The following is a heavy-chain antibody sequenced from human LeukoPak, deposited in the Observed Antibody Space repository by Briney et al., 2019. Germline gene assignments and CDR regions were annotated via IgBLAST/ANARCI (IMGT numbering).Heavy chain of an antibody. CDR3: TTSPGITVFGVVTDY. V-gene: IGHV3-15*04. D-gene: IGHD3-3*01. CDR1: GPTFRNAF. J-gene: IGHJ4*02. CDR2: IESSTDGGTT. Sequence: PGGSLRLSCAASGPTFRNAFMNWVRQAPGKGLEWVGRIESSTDGGTTDYAAPVKGRFTMSRDDSKNTLYLQMNNVKTEDTGVYYCTTSPGITVFGVVTDYWGQATLVIVSS.